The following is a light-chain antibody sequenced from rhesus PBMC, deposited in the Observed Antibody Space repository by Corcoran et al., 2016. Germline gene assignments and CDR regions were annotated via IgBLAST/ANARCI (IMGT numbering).Light chain of an antibody. CDR2: GAS. V-gene: IGKV3-24*04. CDR1: QSVGYF. Sequence: EIVVTQSPATLAVSPGERATLSCRASQSVGYFLAWFHQKPGQAPRLRIYGASTRATGIPDRVSGSGSGTDCTLSISGLDPEGVGLYVWQPSSNFWTFGLGSKVEI. J-gene: IGKJ1*01. CDR3: QPSSNFWT.